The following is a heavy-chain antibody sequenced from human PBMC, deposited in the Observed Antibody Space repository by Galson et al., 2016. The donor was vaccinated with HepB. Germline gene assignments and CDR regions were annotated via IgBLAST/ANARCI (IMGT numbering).Heavy chain of an antibody. J-gene: IGHJ4*02. Sequence: SVKVSCKASGYTFTGYYMHWVRQAPGQGLEWMGWINPNSGGTNYAQKFQGRVTMTRDTSIGTAYMELSRLRSDDTAVYYCFKWFGELLRPADFDYWGQGTVVTVSS. CDR1: GYTFTGYY. D-gene: IGHD3-10*01. V-gene: IGHV1-2*02. CDR3: FKWFGELLRPADFDY. CDR2: INPNSGGT.